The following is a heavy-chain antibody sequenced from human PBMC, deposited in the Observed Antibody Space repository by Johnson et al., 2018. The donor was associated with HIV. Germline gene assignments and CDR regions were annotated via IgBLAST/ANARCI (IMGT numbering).Heavy chain of an antibody. V-gene: IGHV3-33*06. CDR2: IWYDGSNK. D-gene: IGHD3-3*01. CDR1: GFTFSSYG. Sequence: QVQLVESGGGVVQPGRSLRLSCAASGFTFSSYGIHWVRQAPGKGLEWVAVIWYDGSNKFSADSVRGRFTISRDNSKNTLYLQMHSLRAEATAVYYCAKLTIFGVVPPNEGDAFDIWGQGTMVTVSS. J-gene: IGHJ3*02. CDR3: AKLTIFGVVPPNEGDAFDI.